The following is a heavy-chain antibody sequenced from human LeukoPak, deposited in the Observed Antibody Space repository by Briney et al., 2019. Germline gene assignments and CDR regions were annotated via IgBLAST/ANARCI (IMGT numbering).Heavy chain of an antibody. J-gene: IGHJ4*02. Sequence: SETLSLTCTVSGYSISNGYYWGWIRQPPGKGLQWIGSIYHSGNTYYNPSLKSRVTISVDTSKNQFSLKLSSVTAADTAVYYCARDLGHGYHDYWGQGTLVTVSS. D-gene: IGHD5-24*01. CDR2: IYHSGNT. CDR1: GYSISNGYY. CDR3: ARDLGHGYHDY. V-gene: IGHV4-38-2*02.